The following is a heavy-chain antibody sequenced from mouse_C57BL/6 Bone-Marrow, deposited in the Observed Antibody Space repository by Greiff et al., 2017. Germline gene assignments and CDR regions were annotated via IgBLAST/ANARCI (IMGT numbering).Heavy chain of an antibody. Sequence: VQLQQSGAELVRPGASVKLSCTASGFNINDDYMHWVKQRPEQGLEWIGWIDPENGDTEYASKFQGKATITPDTSSNTAYLQLSSLTSEDTAVYYCTTPMATVEATDYWGQGATLTVSA. J-gene: IGHJ2*01. D-gene: IGHD1-1*01. CDR1: GFNINDDY. V-gene: IGHV14-4*01. CDR2: IDPENGDT. CDR3: TTPMATVEATDY.